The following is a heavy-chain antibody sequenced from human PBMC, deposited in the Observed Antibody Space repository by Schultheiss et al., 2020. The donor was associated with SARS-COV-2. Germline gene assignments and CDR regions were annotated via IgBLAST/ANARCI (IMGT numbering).Heavy chain of an antibody. J-gene: IGHJ2*01. CDR3: AKAPYAVTVTNWYFDL. CDR1: GFTFSSYA. CDR2: ISGSGGST. Sequence: GESLKISCAASGFTFSSYAMSWVRQAPGKGLEWVSAISGSGGSTYYADSVKGRFTISRDNSKNTLYLQMNSLRAEDTAVYYCAKAPYAVTVTNWYFDLWGRGTLVTVSS. V-gene: IGHV3-23*01. D-gene: IGHD4-17*01.